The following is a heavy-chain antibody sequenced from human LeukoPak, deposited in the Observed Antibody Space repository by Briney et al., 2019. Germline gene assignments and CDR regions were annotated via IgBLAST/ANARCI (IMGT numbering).Heavy chain of an antibody. CDR2: IRYDGNNK. V-gene: IGHV3-30*02. J-gene: IGHJ4*02. D-gene: IGHD5-12*01. CDR1: GFPFSDYV. CDR3: AKDQGGYSGYDLTFDY. Sequence: GGSLRLSCAASGFPFSDYVMHWVRQAPGKGLEWVAVIRYDGNNKYYADSVKGRFTISRDNSKNMLYLQMNSLRAEDTAVYYCAKDQGGYSGYDLTFDYWGQGTLVTVSS.